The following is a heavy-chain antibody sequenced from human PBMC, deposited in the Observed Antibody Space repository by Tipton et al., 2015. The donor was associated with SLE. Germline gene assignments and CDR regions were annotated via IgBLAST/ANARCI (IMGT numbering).Heavy chain of an antibody. J-gene: IGHJ3*02. CDR3: ARVVTVAGTRISFDI. CDR2: IYYSGST. V-gene: IGHV4-59*12. CDR1: GGSISSYY. D-gene: IGHD6-19*01. Sequence: TLSLTCTASGGSISSYYWSWIRQPPGKGLEWIGYIYYSGSTNYNPSLKSRVTISADTSKNQFSLKLSSVTAADTAVYYCARVVTVAGTRISFDIWGQGTMVTVSS.